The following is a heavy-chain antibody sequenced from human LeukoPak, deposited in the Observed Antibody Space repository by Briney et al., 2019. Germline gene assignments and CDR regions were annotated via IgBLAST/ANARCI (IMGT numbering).Heavy chain of an antibody. CDR2: IYPSGGST. CDR3: ARDGRYCGSTSCRLNWFDP. J-gene: IGHJ5*02. Sequence: ASVKVSCKASGYTFTTYYMHWVRQAPGQGLEWVGIIYPSGGSTSYAQKFQGRVTMTRDTSTSTIYMELSSLRSEGTAVYYCARDGRYCGSTSCRLNWFDPWGQGTLVTVSS. CDR1: GYTFTTYY. V-gene: IGHV1-46*01. D-gene: IGHD2-2*01.